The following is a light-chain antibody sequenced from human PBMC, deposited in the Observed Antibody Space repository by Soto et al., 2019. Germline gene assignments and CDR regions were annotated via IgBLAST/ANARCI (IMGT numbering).Light chain of an antibody. V-gene: IGKV4-1*01. CDR2: WAS. CDR3: QQYYRPWT. J-gene: IGKJ1*01. CDR1: QSVLYSSNNKNY. Sequence: DIVMTQSPDSLAVSLGERATINCKSSQSVLYSSNNKNYLAWYQQKPGQPPKLLIYWASTRESGVLDRFSGSGSGTDFTLTISSLQAEDVAVYYCQQYYRPWTFGQGTKVEI.